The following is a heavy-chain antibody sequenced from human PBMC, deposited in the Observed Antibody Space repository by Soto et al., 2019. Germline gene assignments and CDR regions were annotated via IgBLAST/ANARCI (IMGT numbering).Heavy chain of an antibody. CDR3: ARVLSTGGYYSSSLVGYYGMDV. D-gene: IGHD3-3*01. CDR1: GFTFRSYG. Sequence: GGSLRLSCEGSGFTFRSYGMHWVRQAPGKGLEWVAVISYDGSNEYYADSVKGRFTISRDNSKNTLYLQMNSLRAEDTAVYYCARVLSTGGYYSSSLVGYYGMDVWGQGTTVTVSS. CDR2: ISYDGSNE. J-gene: IGHJ6*02. V-gene: IGHV3-30*03.